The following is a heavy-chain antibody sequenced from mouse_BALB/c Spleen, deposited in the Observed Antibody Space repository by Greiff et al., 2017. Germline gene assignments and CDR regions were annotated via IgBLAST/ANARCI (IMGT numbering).Heavy chain of an antibody. V-gene: IGHV5-6-5*01. J-gene: IGHJ1*01. CDR3: ARNYYYGSSYYWYFDV. CDR2: ISSGGST. D-gene: IGHD1-1*01. Sequence: EVQGVESGGGLVKPGGSLKLSCAASGFTFSSYAMSWVRQTPEKRLEWVASISSGGSTYYPDSVKGRFTISRDNARNILYLQMSSLRSEDTAMYYCARNYYYGSSYYWYFDVWGAGTTVTVSS. CDR1: GFTFSSYA.